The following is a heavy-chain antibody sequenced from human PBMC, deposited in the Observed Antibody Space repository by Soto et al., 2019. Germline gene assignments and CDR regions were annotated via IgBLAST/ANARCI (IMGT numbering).Heavy chain of an antibody. Sequence: QVQLVQSGAEVKEPGASVKVSCKASGYTFTTQPIHWVRQAPGQRLEWMGWINPGNGNTEYSQKFHGRVIITRDTSGSTASMELSSLRSEGAAVYYCASRPGLEGGPFDFWGQGTLVTVSS. CDR3: ASRPGLEGGPFDF. J-gene: IGHJ4*02. CDR2: INPGNGNT. V-gene: IGHV1-3*01. CDR1: GYTFTTQP. D-gene: IGHD3-16*01.